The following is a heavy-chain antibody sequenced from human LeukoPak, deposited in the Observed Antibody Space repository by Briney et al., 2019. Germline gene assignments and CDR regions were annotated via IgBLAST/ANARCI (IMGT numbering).Heavy chain of an antibody. CDR1: GGSISSGSYY. Sequence: SQTLSLTCTVSGGSISSGSYYWSWIRQPAGKGLEWIGRIYTSGSTNYNPSFKSRVTISVDTSKNQFSLKLSSVTAADTAVYYCATQGLRFLEWSPHHGDYYGMDVWGQGTTVTVSS. V-gene: IGHV4-61*02. J-gene: IGHJ6*02. CDR3: ATQGLRFLEWSPHHGDYYGMDV. D-gene: IGHD3-3*01. CDR2: IYTSGST.